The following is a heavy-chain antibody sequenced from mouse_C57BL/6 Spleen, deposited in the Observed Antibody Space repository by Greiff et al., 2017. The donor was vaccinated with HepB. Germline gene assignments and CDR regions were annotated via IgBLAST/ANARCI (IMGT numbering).Heavy chain of an antibody. J-gene: IGHJ4*01. Sequence: EVMLVESEGGLVQPGSSMKLSCTASGFTFSDYYMAWVRQVPEKGLEWVANINYDGSSTYYLDSLKSRFIISRDNAKNILYLQMSSLKSEDTATYYCARWAVRDYYAMDYWGQGTSVTVSS. V-gene: IGHV5-16*01. CDR1: GFTFSDYY. CDR3: ARWAVRDYYAMDY. D-gene: IGHD1-1*01. CDR2: INYDGSST.